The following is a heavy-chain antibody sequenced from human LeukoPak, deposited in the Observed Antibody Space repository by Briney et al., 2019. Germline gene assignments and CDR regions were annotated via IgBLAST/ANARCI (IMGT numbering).Heavy chain of an antibody. J-gene: IGHJ4*02. D-gene: IGHD3-3*01. V-gene: IGHV5-51*01. CDR2: IFPGDSDT. CDR3: VRRREWLHIDS. CDR1: GYIFTDYW. Sequence: GESLKISCKGSGYIFTDYWIGWVRQKADKGLEWMGIIFPGDSDTRYSPSFQGQVTITVDKSINTAYLQWSSLKASDTAMYYCVRRREWLHIDSWGQGTLVTVSS.